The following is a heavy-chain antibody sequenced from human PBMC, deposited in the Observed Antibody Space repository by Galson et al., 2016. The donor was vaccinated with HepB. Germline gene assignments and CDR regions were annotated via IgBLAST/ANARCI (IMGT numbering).Heavy chain of an antibody. CDR2: INEDGSDR. D-gene: IGHD6-13*01. CDR1: GFSLSNYW. V-gene: IGHV3-7*04. CDR3: ARDSTISAAGT. J-gene: IGHJ4*02. Sequence: SLRLSCATSGFSLSNYWMSWVRQAPGKGLEWVANINEDGSDRNYVDSVKGRFTISRDNAKNSLYLQMNSLRAEDTAVYYCARDSTISAAGTWGQGTLVTVSS.